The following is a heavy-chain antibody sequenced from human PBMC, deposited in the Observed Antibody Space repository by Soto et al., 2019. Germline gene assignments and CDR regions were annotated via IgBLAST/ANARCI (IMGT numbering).Heavy chain of an antibody. V-gene: IGHV1-69*12. Sequence: QVQLVQSGAEVKKPGSSVKVSCKASGGTFSSDSFSWVRQAPGQGREWMGGLIPMFDTPIYAKKFQDRVTIPADEPTSTAYMQLSRLRSGDTAVYYCARSGGLDRDFNYWGQGSLVTVSA. J-gene: IGHJ4*02. D-gene: IGHD2-15*01. CDR3: ARSGGLDRDFNY. CDR1: GGTFSSDS. CDR2: LIPMFDTP.